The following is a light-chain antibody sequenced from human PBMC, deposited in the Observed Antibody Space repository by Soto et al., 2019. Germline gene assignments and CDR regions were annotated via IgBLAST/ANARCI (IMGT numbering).Light chain of an antibody. CDR2: GAS. J-gene: IGKJ1*01. V-gene: IGKV3-20*01. CDR1: QSVSSSY. Sequence: EIVLTQSPGTLSFSPGERATLSCRASQSVSSSYLAWYQRKPGQAPRLLIYGASSRATGIPDRFSGGGSGTDFILTISRLEPEDFAVYYCQQYHNSPPTFGQGTKVDIK. CDR3: QQYHNSPPT.